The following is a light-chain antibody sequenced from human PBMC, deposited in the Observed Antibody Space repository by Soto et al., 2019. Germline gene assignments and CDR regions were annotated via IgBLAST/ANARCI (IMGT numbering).Light chain of an antibody. CDR1: QSISSW. CDR3: QQYKNYPLT. J-gene: IGKJ4*01. V-gene: IGKV1-5*03. Sequence: DIQMTQSPSTLSASLGDRVTITCRASQSISSWLAWYQQKPGKAPKLLIYKASSLESGVPSRFSGSGSETEFTLTISSLQPDDFATYYCQQYKNYPLTFGGGSQVEIK. CDR2: KAS.